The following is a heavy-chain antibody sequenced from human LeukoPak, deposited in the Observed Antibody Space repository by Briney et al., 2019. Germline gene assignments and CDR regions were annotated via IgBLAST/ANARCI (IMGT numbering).Heavy chain of an antibody. CDR2: ISAYNGDT. CDR1: GYTFRNYG. Sequence: GASVKVSCKASGYTFRNYGITWVRQAPGQGLEWMGRISAYNGDTHYAQNLQGRVTMTTDTSTSTAYMELRSLRSDDTAVYYCARDPTNTSGYYAYFDHWGQGTLVTVSS. J-gene: IGHJ4*02. D-gene: IGHD5-12*01. CDR3: ARDPTNTSGYYAYFDH. V-gene: IGHV1-18*01.